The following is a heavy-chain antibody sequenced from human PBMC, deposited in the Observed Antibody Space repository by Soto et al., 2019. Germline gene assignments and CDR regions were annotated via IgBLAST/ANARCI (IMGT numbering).Heavy chain of an antibody. CDR1: GYTFTSYG. CDR3: ARVIGVWDTAMVTPAFDI. Sequence: ASVKVSCKASGYTFTSYGISWVRQAPGQGLEWMGWISAYNGNTNYAQKLQGRVTMTTDTSTSTAYMELRSLRSDDTAVYYCARVIGVWDTAMVTPAFDIWGQGTMVTVSS. CDR2: ISAYNGNT. J-gene: IGHJ3*02. D-gene: IGHD5-18*01. V-gene: IGHV1-18*01.